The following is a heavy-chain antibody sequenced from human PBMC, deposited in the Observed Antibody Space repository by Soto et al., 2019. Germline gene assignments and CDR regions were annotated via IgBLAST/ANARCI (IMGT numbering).Heavy chain of an antibody. CDR2: ISGSGGSS. D-gene: IGHD6-13*01. V-gene: IGHV3-23*01. CDR1: GLAFSTYA. Sequence: GGTLRLSCAAAGLAFSTYAMTWVRPAPGKGLEWVSVISGSGGSSCYAASVKGRFTISRDNSKNTLFLQMNGLRAEDTAVYYCAKVTKRAAAGRYEYYKYGMDVWGQGTTVTVSS. CDR3: AKVTKRAAAGRYEYYKYGMDV. J-gene: IGHJ6*02.